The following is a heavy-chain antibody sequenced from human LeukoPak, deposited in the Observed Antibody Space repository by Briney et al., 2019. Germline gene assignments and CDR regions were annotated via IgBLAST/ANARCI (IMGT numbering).Heavy chain of an antibody. V-gene: IGHV7-4-1*02. J-gene: IGHJ4*02. CDR3: ARAVASGYGSDY. CDR2: INTNTGNP. CDR1: GGTFSSYA. Sequence: GSSVKVSCKASGGTFSSYAISWVRQAPGQGLDWMGWINTNTGNPTYAQGFTGRFVFSLDTSVSTAYLQINSLKAEDTAVYCARAVASGYGSDYWGQGTLVTASS. D-gene: IGHD3-10*01.